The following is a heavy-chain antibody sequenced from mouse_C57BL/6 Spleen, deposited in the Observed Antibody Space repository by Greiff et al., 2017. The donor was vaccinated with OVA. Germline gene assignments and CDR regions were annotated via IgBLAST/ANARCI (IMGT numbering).Heavy chain of an antibody. V-gene: IGHV1-55*01. CDR2: IYPGSGST. CDR1: GYTFTSYR. D-gene: IGHD1-1*01. CDR3: AKLLQRDYYAMDY. J-gene: IGHJ4*01. Sequence: QVQLQQPGAEFVKPGASVKMSCKASGYTFTSYRITWVKQRPGQGLEWIGDIYPGSGSTNYTEKFKSKVTLTVDTSSSTAYMPLNSLTSEHSAVYYCAKLLQRDYYAMDYWGQGTSVTVSS.